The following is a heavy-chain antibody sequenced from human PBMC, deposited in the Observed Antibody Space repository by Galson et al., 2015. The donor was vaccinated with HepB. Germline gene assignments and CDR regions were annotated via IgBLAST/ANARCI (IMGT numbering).Heavy chain of an antibody. D-gene: IGHD3-22*01. J-gene: IGHJ6*02. CDR1: GYNFIDYT. V-gene: IGHV1-3*01. Sequence: SVKVSCKASGYNFIDYTIHWVRQAPGQRLEWMGLSDAGNGDTKFSQRFQGRVSITTDASSSTLYMELSSLRSEDTGVYYCARSLSGYHYYSFIDFWGQGTTVIVSS. CDR2: SDAGNGDT. CDR3: ARSLSGYHYYSFIDF.